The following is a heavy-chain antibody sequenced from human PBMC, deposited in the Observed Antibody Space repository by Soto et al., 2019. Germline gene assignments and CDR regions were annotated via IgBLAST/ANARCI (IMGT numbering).Heavy chain of an antibody. V-gene: IGHV3-30*18. D-gene: IGHD3-3*01. CDR2: ISYDGSNK. CDR3: AKEQESRYDFWSGYSY. Sequence: QVQLVESGGGVVQPGRSLRLSCAASGFTFSSYGMHWVRQAPGKGLEWVAVISYDGSNKYYADSVKGRFTISRDNSKNTLYLQMNSLRAEDTAVYYCAKEQESRYDFWSGYSYWGQGTLVTVSS. J-gene: IGHJ4*02. CDR1: GFTFSSYG.